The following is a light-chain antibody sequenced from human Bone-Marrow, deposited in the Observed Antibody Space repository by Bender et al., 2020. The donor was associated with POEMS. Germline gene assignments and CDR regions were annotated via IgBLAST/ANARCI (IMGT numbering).Light chain of an antibody. CDR3: QSYDSDLNGWV. J-gene: IGLJ3*02. CDR1: RSDVGRYDY. V-gene: IGLV2-8*01. Sequence: QSALTQPPSASGSPGQSVTISCTGTRSDVGRYDYVSWYQQHPGKAPKLMIYEVTKRPSGVPDRFSGSKSGNTASLTISRLQAEDEADYYCQSYDSDLNGWVFGGGTKLTVL. CDR2: EVT.